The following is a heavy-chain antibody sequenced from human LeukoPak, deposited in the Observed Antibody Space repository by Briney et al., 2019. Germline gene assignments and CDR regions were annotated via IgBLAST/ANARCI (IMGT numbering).Heavy chain of an antibody. CDR1: GYTFTGYY. V-gene: IGHV1-69*05. D-gene: IGHD3-10*01. CDR3: ARHYYYGSGSYYIPYFDY. Sequence: GASVKVSCKASGYTFTGYYMHWVRRAPGQGLEWMGRIIPIFGTANYAQKFQGRVTITTDESTSTAYMELSSLRSEDTAVYYCARHYYYGSGSYYIPYFDYWGQGTLVTVSS. J-gene: IGHJ4*02. CDR2: IIPIFGTA.